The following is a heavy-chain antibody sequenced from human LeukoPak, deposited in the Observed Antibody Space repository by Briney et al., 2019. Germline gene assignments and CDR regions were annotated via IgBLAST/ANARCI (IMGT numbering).Heavy chain of an antibody. V-gene: IGHV5-51*01. CDR3: ARHVETRYCSSTSCRSVNWFDP. J-gene: IGHJ5*02. CDR1: GYSFTSYW. CDR2: IYPGDSDT. D-gene: IGHD2-2*01. Sequence: GESLKISCKGSGYSFTSYWIGWVRQMPGKGLEWMGIIYPGDSDTRYSPSFQGQVTISADKSISTAYLQWSGLKASDTAMYYCARHVETRYCSSTSCRSVNWFDPWGQGTLVTVSS.